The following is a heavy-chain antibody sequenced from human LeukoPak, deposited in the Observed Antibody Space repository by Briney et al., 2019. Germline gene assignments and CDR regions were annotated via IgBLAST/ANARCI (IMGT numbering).Heavy chain of an antibody. J-gene: IGHJ6*02. CDR2: INPNSGGT. CDR1: GYTFTGYY. V-gene: IGHV1-2*02. Sequence: ASVKVSCKASGYTFTGYYMYWVRQAPGQGLEWMGWINPNSGGTSYAQNFQGRVTMTRDTSISTAYMELSRLRSDDTAVYYCGSPVRRGPLGSGMDVWGQGTTVTVSS. D-gene: IGHD3-16*01. CDR3: GSPVRRGPLGSGMDV.